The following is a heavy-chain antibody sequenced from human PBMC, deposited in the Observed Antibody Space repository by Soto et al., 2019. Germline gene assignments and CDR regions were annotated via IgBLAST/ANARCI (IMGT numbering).Heavy chain of an antibody. Sequence: QVQLVQSGPEVKEPGASVKISCKESGYTFTNFYIHWVRQAPGQGLEWMGIVNPNGGSTNYAQNLKGRITISRDTSTSTVYMDLSSLRSEDTAVYYCARGLASGDYWGQGTLVTGSS. J-gene: IGHJ4*02. CDR3: ARGLASGDY. CDR2: VNPNGGST. D-gene: IGHD6-6*01. V-gene: IGHV1-46*03. CDR1: GYTFTNFY.